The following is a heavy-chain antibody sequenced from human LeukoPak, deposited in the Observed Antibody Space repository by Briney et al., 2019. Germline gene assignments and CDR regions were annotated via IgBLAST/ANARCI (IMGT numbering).Heavy chain of an antibody. CDR2: ISSRSSLI. D-gene: IGHD6-13*01. CDR3: AKVDRGDYSSSPVPYYNYYMNV. J-gene: IGHJ6*03. V-gene: IGHV3-21*01. CDR1: GFTFSYYS. Sequence: GGSLRLSCAASGFTFSYYSMNWVRQAPGRGLEWVSCISSRSSLIFNSDSVRGQFTISRDNGKNLLYLHMNSLRVEDTAVYYCAKVDRGDYSSSPVPYYNYYMNVWGKGTTVTVSS.